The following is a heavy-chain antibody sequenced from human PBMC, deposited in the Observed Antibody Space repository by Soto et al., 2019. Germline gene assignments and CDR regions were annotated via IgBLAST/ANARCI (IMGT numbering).Heavy chain of an antibody. J-gene: IGHJ6*02. V-gene: IGHV1-46*01. Sequence: ASVKVSCKASGYTFTSYYMHWVRQAPGQGLEWMGIINPSGGSTSYAQKFQGRVTMTRDTSTSTVYMELSSLRSEDTAVYYCARANFVDPMRPPQPQHLQSVVVLTQYGMDVWGQGTTVTVSS. CDR3: ARANFVDPMRPPQPQHLQSVVVLTQYGMDV. CDR1: GYTFTSYY. CDR2: INPSGGST. D-gene: IGHD3-22*01.